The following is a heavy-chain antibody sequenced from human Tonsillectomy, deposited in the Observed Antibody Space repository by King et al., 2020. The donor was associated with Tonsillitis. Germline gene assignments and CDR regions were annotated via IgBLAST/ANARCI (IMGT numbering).Heavy chain of an antibody. J-gene: IGHJ4*02. Sequence: VQLVESGGGLVQPGGSLRLSCVASGFTYDTYALNWVRQAPGKGLEWLSIISGSGVITYYADSVKGRFTISRDNSKNTVYLQMNSLRAEDTAVYYCAKAKADTVAVTFDFWGQGILVTASS. CDR2: ISGSGVIT. D-gene: IGHD4-11*01. CDR1: GFTYDTYA. V-gene: IGHV3-23*04. CDR3: AKAKADTVAVTFDF.